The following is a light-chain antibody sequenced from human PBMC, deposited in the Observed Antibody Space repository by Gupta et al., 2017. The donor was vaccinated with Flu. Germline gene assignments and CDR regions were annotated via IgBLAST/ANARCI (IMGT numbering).Light chain of an antibody. CDR3: AAWDDSLNGNWV. Sequence: QSVLTQPPSASGTPGQRVTISCSVSSSNIGSNTVNWYQQLPGTAPKLLIYSNNQRPSGVPDRFSGSKSRTSASLAISGLQSEDEADYYCAAWDDSLNGNWVFGGGTKLTVL. CDR2: SNN. CDR1: SSNIGSNT. V-gene: IGLV1-44*01. J-gene: IGLJ3*02.